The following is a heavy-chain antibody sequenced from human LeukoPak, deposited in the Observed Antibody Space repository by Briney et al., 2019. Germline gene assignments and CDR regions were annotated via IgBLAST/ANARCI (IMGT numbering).Heavy chain of an antibody. Sequence: PGGSLRLSCAASGFTFSSYSMNWVRQAPGKGLEWVSSISSSSSYIYYADSVKGRFTISRDNSKNTLYLQMNSLRAEDTAVYYCAKWGITYNWNSRHGGIDYWGQGTLVTVSS. J-gene: IGHJ4*02. CDR2: ISSSSSYI. V-gene: IGHV3-21*04. CDR3: AKWGITYNWNSRHGGIDY. D-gene: IGHD1-7*01. CDR1: GFTFSSYS.